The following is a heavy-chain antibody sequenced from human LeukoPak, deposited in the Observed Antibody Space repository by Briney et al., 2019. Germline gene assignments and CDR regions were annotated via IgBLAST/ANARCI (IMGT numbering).Heavy chain of an antibody. V-gene: IGHV4-31*01. CDR1: GGSISSGGYY. CDR3: ARSTGGGIQRWLRSGFYRFDP. Sequence: SETLSLTCTVSGGSISSGGYYWSWIRQHPGKGLERIGYIYYSGNPYYNPSLNSTVNISIDTFKNQFSPKLSSVTATDSAVYYCARSTGGGIQRWLRSGFYRFDPWGQGTLVTVSS. D-gene: IGHD5-18*01. CDR2: IYYSGNP. J-gene: IGHJ5*02.